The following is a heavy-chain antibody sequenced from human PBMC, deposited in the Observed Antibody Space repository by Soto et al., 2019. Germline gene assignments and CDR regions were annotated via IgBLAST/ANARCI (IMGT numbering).Heavy chain of an antibody. CDR3: ARLVPYYYYGMDV. CDR1: GGSISSSSYY. D-gene: IGHD3-10*01. J-gene: IGHJ6*02. CDR2: IYYSGST. Sequence: PSETLSLTCTVSGGSISSSSYYWGWNRQPPGKGLEWIGSIYYSGSTYYNPSLKSRVTISVDTSKNQFSLKLSSVTAADTAVYYCARLVPYYYYGMDVWGQGTTVTVSS. V-gene: IGHV4-39*01.